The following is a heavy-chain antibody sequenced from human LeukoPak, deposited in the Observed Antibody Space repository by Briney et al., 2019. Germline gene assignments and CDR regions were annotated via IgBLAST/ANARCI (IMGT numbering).Heavy chain of an antibody. J-gene: IGHJ4*02. CDR2: ICGSGGTT. D-gene: IGHD6-13*01. CDR3: AKGSSSSCYGNFDC. Sequence: PGGSLRLSCAASGFTFSTYALSWVRQAPGKGLEWVSVICGSGGTTYYADSVKGRFTISRDNSTKTLFLQMNSLGAADTAVYYCAKGSSSSCYGNFDCWGQGTLVTVSS. V-gene: IGHV3-23*01. CDR1: GFTFSTYA.